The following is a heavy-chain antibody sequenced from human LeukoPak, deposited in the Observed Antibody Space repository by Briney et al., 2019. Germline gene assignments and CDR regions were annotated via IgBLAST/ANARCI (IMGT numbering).Heavy chain of an antibody. J-gene: IGHJ6*02. CDR1: GGSISGSS. D-gene: IGHD3-22*01. V-gene: IGHV4-59*01. CDR2: IYYSGST. CDR3: ARDSYDNSGFDYGMDV. Sequence: SETLSLTCTVSGGSISGSSWSWIRQPPGKGLEWIGYIYYSGSTNYNPSLKSRVTISVDTSKNQFSLKLSSVTAADTAVYYCARDSYDNSGFDYGMDVWGQGTTVTVSS.